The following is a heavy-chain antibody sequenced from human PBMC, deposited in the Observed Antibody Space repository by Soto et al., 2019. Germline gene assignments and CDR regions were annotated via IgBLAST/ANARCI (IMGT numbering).Heavy chain of an antibody. V-gene: IGHV3-23*01. Sequence: QPGGSLRLSCAASGFTFSSYAMGWVRQGPGKGLEWVAVVSIGGSTHYADSVRGRFTISRDNSKNTLSPQMNSLTAEDTAVYFCAKRRGAGGHFDYWGQGALVTVSS. CDR2: VSIGGST. J-gene: IGHJ4*02. D-gene: IGHD2-15*01. CDR3: AKRRGAGGHFDY. CDR1: GFTFSSYA.